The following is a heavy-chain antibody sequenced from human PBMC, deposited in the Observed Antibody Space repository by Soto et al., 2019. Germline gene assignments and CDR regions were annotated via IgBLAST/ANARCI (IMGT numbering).Heavy chain of an antibody. D-gene: IGHD1-7*01. CDR2: INHSGRA. J-gene: IGHJ6*03. V-gene: IGHV4-34*01. CDR3: AGTTSHHWLYMDV. Sequence: SETLSLTCAVYGGSFSGYYWSWIRQTPGKGLEWIGEINHSGRAHYNPSLKSRLTISVDTSKNQFSLKLSSVTDADTAVYYCAGTTSHHWLYMDVWGKGATVTVSS. CDR1: GGSFSGYY.